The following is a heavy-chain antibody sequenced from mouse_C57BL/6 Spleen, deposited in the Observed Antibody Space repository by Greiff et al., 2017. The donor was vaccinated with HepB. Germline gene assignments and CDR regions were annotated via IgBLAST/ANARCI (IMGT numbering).Heavy chain of an antibody. CDR2: IHPNSGST. J-gene: IGHJ1*03. V-gene: IGHV1-64*01. CDR3: ARMRIITTVEDWYFDV. Sequence: QVQLQQPGAELVKPGASVKLSCKASGYTFTSYWMHWVKQRPGQGLEWIGMIHPNSGSTNYNEKFKSKATLTVDKSSSTAYMQLSSLTSEDSAVYYCARMRIITTVEDWYFDVWGKGTTVTVSS. D-gene: IGHD1-1*01. CDR1: GYTFTSYW.